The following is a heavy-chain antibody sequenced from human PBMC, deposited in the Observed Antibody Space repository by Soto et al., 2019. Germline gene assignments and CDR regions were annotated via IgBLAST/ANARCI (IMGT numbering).Heavy chain of an antibody. D-gene: IGHD3-3*01. CDR1: GGSISSGDYY. CDR2: IYYSGST. J-gene: IGHJ6*02. CDR3: ASASSGYYLRYYYGMDV. Sequence: LSLTCTVSGGSISSGDYYWSWIRQPPGKGLEWIGYIYYSGSTYYNPSPKSRVTISVDTSKNQFSLKLSSVTAADTAVYYCASASSGYYLRYYYGMDVWGQGTTVTV. V-gene: IGHV4-30-4*01.